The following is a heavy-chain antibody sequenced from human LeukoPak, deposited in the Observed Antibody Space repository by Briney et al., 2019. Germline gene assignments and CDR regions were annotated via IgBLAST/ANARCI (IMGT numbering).Heavy chain of an antibody. CDR1: GGSISSSSYY. CDR3: ARGLAGYPFDY. V-gene: IGHV4-39*07. CDR2: IYYSGST. D-gene: IGHD3-9*01. J-gene: IGHJ4*02. Sequence: PSETLSLTCTVSGGSISSSSYYWGWIRQPPGKGLEWIGSIYYSGSTNYNPSLKSRVTMPVDTSKNQFSLKLSSVTAADTAVYYCARGLAGYPFDYWGQGTLVTVSS.